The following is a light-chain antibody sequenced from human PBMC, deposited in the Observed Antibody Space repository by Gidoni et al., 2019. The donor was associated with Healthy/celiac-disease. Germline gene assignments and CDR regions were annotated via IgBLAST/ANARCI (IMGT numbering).Light chain of an antibody. J-gene: IGKJ2*01. Sequence: EIQMTQSPSTLAASVGDGVTITCRASQSIRSWLAWYPQKPGKAPKLLIYKASSLESGVPSRFSGSGSGTDFTLTISSLQPDDFATYYCQQYNSYSYTFGQGTKLEIK. V-gene: IGKV1-5*03. CDR3: QQYNSYSYT. CDR2: KAS. CDR1: QSIRSW.